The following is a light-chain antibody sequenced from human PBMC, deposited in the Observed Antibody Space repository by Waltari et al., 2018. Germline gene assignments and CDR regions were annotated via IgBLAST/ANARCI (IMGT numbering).Light chain of an antibody. CDR3: QQYGSSPWT. J-gene: IGKJ1*01. Sequence: EIVMTQSPATLSVSPGERATLSCRASQALNTNLAWYQQKPGQAPRLLIYGASTRATGIPARFSVSGSGTDFTLSISRLEPEDFAVYYCQQYGSSPWTFGQGTKVEIK. V-gene: IGKV3-15*01. CDR1: QALNTN. CDR2: GAS.